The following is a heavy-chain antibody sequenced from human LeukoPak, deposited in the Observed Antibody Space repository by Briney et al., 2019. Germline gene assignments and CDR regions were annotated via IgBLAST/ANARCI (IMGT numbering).Heavy chain of an antibody. D-gene: IGHD2-15*01. CDR1: GYTFTSYG. V-gene: IGHV1-2*04. J-gene: IGHJ6*02. CDR2: INPNSGGT. CDR3: ASSSGVATQSPYGMDV. Sequence: ASVKVSCKASGYTFTSYGISWVRQAPGQGLEWMGWINPNSGGTNYAQKFQGWVTMTRDTSISTAYMELSRLRSDDTAVYYCASSSGVATQSPYGMDVWGQGTTVTVSS.